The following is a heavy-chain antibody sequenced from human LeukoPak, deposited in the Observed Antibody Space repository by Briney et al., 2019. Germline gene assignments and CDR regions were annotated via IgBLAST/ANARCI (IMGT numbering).Heavy chain of an antibody. D-gene: IGHD5-18*01. CDR2: ISFDGSDH. CDR3: AKDYGDTAGAGLDS. J-gene: IGHJ4*02. CDR1: GFTFSHHG. Sequence: GRPLRLSCAATGFTFSHHGMHWVRQAPGKGLEWAAAISFDGSDHYYADSVKGRFTMSRDNSKNTVCLQMDSLRAEDTAVYYCAKDYGDTAGAGLDSWGQGSLVTVSS. V-gene: IGHV3-30*18.